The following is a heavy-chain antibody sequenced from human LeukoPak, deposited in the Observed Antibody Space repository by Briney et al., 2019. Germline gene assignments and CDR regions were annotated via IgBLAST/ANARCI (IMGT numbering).Heavy chain of an antibody. CDR1: GYTFTSYG. J-gene: IGHJ4*02. V-gene: IGHV1-18*01. CDR2: ISAYNGNT. Sequence: ASVKVACKASGYTFTSYGISWVRQAPGQGLEWVGWISAYNGNTNYAQQLQGRVTMTTDTSTSTAYMELRSLRSEDTAVYYCARVAQPVPATYYFDYWGQGTLVTVSS. D-gene: IGHD6-13*01. CDR3: ARVAQPVPATYYFDY.